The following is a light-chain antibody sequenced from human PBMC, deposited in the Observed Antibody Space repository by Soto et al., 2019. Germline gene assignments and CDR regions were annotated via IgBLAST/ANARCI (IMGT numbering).Light chain of an antibody. V-gene: IGKV1-27*01. J-gene: IGKJ3*01. CDR2: AAS. Sequence: DIQMTQSPSSLSASVGDRVTITCRASQGISNYVAWYQQRPGKAPKLLIYAASTLQSGVPSRFSRSESGTDFTLTISGLQPEDVATYYCQKYDSAPLFTFGPGTKVEIK. CDR3: QKYDSAPLFT. CDR1: QGISNY.